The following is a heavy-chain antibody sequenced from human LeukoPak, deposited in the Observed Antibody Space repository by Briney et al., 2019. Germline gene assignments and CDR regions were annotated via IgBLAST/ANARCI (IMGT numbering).Heavy chain of an antibody. CDR2: INSGGRST. CDR1: GFTFSPYW. Sequence: PGGSLRLSCAASGFTFSPYWMHWVRQAPGKGLVWVSHINSGGRSTSYADSVKGRFTISRDNAKNTLFLQMHSLRADDTAVYYCARSFGGTYYFDYWGQGTLVTVSS. CDR3: ARSFGGTYYFDY. D-gene: IGHD1-26*01. V-gene: IGHV3-74*01. J-gene: IGHJ4*02.